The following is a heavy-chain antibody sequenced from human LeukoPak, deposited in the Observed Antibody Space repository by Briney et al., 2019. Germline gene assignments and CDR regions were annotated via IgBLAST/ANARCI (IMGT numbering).Heavy chain of an antibody. CDR1: GGSISSYY. V-gene: IGHV4-59*01. CDR3: ARETVYYYYMDV. Sequence: SETLSLTXTVSGGSISSYYWSWIRQPPGKRLEWIGYIYYSGSTNYNPSLKSRVTISVDTSKNQFSLKLSSVTAAGTAVYYCARETVYYYYMDVWGKGTTVTVSS. D-gene: IGHD1-1*01. CDR2: IYYSGST. J-gene: IGHJ6*03.